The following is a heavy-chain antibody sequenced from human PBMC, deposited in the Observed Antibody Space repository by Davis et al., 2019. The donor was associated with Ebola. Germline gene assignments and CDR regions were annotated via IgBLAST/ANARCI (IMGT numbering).Heavy chain of an antibody. CDR3: ARGLRPPIVVVVAAPLSMDV. Sequence: SETLSLTCAVYGGSFSGYYWSWIRQPPGKGLEWIGEINHSGSTNYNPSLKSRVTISVDTSKNQFFLKLSSVTAADTAVYYCARGLRPPIVVVVAAPLSMDVWGQGTTVTVSS. V-gene: IGHV4-34*01. CDR2: INHSGST. CDR1: GGSFSGYY. D-gene: IGHD2-15*01. J-gene: IGHJ6*02.